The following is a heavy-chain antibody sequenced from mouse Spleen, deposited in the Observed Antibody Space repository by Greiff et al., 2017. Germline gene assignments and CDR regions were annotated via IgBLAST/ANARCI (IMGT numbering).Heavy chain of an antibody. CDR2: ISDGGSYT. J-gene: IGHJ1*03. Sequence: EVKLVESGGGLVKPGGSLKLSCAASGFTFSSYAMSWVRQTPEKRLEWVATISDGGSYTYYPDNVKGRFTISRDNAKNNLYLQMSHLKSEDTAMYYCARDGWLPYWYFDVWGTGTTVTVSS. CDR1: GFTFSSYA. V-gene: IGHV5-4*01. D-gene: IGHD2-3*01. CDR3: ARDGWLPYWYFDV.